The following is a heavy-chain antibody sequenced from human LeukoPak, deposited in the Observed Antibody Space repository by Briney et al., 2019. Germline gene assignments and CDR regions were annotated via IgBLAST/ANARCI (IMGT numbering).Heavy chain of an antibody. Sequence: SETLSLTCTVSCRSISSYYWSWIRQPAGKGLEWIGRIYTSGSTNYNPSLKSRVTMSVDTSKNQFSLKLSSVTAADTAVYYCAREEYSSSWYHAGYMGVGGQGNTVTVSS. CDR3: AREEYSSSWYHAGYMGV. J-gene: IGHJ6*02. CDR2: IYTSGST. V-gene: IGHV4-4*07. CDR1: CRSISSYY. D-gene: IGHD6-13*01.